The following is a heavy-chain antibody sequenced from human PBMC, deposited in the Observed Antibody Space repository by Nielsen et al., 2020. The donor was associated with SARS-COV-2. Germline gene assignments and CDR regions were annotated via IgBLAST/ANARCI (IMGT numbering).Heavy chain of an antibody. CDR1: GFTFSSYA. J-gene: IGHJ5*02. CDR2: ISYDGSNK. Sequence: GESLKISCAASGFTFSSYAMHWVRQAPGKGLEWVAVISYDGSNKYYADSVKGRFTISRDNSKNTLYLQMNSLRAEDTAVYYCARPQPSYYYGSGIYSAWGQGTLVTVSS. D-gene: IGHD3-10*01. CDR3: ARPQPSYYYGSGIYSA. V-gene: IGHV3-30-3*01.